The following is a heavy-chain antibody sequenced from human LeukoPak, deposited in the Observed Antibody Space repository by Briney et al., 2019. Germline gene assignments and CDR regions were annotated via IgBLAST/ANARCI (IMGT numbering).Heavy chain of an antibody. Sequence: SETLSLTCAVYVGSFSSYYWSWIRQPPGKGLEWIGYIYYSGSTNYNPSLKSRVTISVDTSKNQFSLKLSSVTAADTAVYYCARTSSPVDYWGQGTLVTVSS. J-gene: IGHJ4*02. CDR2: IYYSGST. D-gene: IGHD2-2*01. CDR1: VGSFSSYY. CDR3: ARTSSPVDY. V-gene: IGHV4-59*01.